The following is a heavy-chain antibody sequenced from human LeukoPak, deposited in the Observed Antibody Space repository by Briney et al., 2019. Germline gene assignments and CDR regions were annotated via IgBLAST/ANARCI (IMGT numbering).Heavy chain of an antibody. Sequence: GGSLRLSCAASGFTVSSYSMNWVRQAPGKGLEWDSYISSSSSTIYYADSVKGRFTISRDNAQNSLYLQMNSLRAEDTAVYYCARELFRKGDFDIWGQGTMVTVSS. CDR1: GFTVSSYS. V-gene: IGHV3-48*01. D-gene: IGHD2-21*01. CDR2: ISSSSSTI. CDR3: ARELFRKGDFDI. J-gene: IGHJ3*02.